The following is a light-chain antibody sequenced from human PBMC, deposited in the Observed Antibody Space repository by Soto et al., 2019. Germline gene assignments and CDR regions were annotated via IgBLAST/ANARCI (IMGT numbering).Light chain of an antibody. J-gene: IGLJ2*01. CDR2: EVS. CDR1: SSDIGAYNY. CDR3: SSFTSTSTVV. V-gene: IGLV2-14*01. Sequence: QSALTQPASVSGSLGQSVTISCTGTSSDIGAYNYVSWYQQHPGKAPKVMIFEVSMWPSGVSNRFSGSKSGNMASLTISGLQAEDEGDYYWSSFTSTSTVVFGGGTKVTVL.